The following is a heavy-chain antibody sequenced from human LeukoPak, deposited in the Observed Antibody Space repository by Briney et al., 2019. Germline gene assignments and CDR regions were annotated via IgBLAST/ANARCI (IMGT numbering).Heavy chain of an antibody. V-gene: IGHV4-59*01. CDR3: ARIHSSSWYMNWYFDL. J-gene: IGHJ2*01. CDR1: GGSISSYY. Sequence: PSETLSLTCTASGGSISSYYWSWIRQPPGKGLEWIGYIYYSGSTNYNPSLKSRVTISVDTSKNQFSLKLSSVTAADTAVYYCARIHSSSWYMNWYFDLWGRGTLVTVSS. D-gene: IGHD6-13*01. CDR2: IYYSGST.